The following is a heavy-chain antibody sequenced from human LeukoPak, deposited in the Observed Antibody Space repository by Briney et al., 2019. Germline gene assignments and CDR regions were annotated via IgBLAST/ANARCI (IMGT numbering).Heavy chain of an antibody. D-gene: IGHD6-19*01. CDR3: ARDLGSRGHYYQYVDL. V-gene: IGHV4-4*07. CDR1: GDSISGYS. Sequence: SETLSLTCTVSGDSISGYSWNWIRQPAGKGLEWIGRIHTRGRTNYNTSLKSRVALSVDTSKNQFSLKLTSVPAADTAVYYCARDLGSRGHYYQYVDLWGRGTLVTVSS. J-gene: IGHJ2*01. CDR2: IHTRGRT.